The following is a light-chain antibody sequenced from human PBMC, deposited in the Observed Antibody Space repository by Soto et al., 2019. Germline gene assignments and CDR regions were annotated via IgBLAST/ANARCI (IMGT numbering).Light chain of an antibody. CDR1: QSINNL. Sequence: DVKMNLSPSTLSSSVRDRVTITCGASQSINNLLAWYQQKPGKAPKLLIYAASTLQSGVPSRFSGSGSGTDFTLTISSLQPEDFATYYCQQSYSTPRTFGQGTKVDIK. CDR2: AAS. CDR3: QQSYSTPRT. J-gene: IGKJ1*01. V-gene: IGKV1-39*01.